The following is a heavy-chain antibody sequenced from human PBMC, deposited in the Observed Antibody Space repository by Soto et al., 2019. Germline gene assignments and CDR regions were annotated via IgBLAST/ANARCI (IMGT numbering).Heavy chain of an antibody. CDR1: GYIFTGYY. CDR2: FNPNSGGT. CDR3: ARGDFDSSANYYAGWFDP. J-gene: IGHJ5*02. D-gene: IGHD3-22*01. V-gene: IGHV1-2*02. Sequence: QVQLVQSGAEVKKPGASVKVSCKASGYIFTGYYMHWLRQAPGQGLERMGWFNPNSGGTKYAQKFQGRVTMTNDTSINTVYMELTGLISDDTAVYYCARGDFDSSANYYAGWFDPWGQGTLVTVSS.